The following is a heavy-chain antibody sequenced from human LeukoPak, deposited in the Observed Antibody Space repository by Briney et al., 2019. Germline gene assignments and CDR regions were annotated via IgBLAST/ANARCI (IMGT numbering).Heavy chain of an antibody. CDR2: ISTSSSYI. Sequence: GGSLRLSCAASGFTFSSYSMNWVRQAPGKGLEWVSFISTSSSYIHNADSVKGRFTISRDNAKNSLYLQMNSLRAEDTAVYYCARGGVGWLQTSYDYWGQGTLVTVSS. CDR3: ARGGVGWLQTSYDY. CDR1: GFTFSSYS. D-gene: IGHD5-24*01. V-gene: IGHV3-21*01. J-gene: IGHJ4*02.